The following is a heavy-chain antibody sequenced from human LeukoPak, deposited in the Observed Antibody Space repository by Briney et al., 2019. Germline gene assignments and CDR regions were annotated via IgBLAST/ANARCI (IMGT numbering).Heavy chain of an antibody. Sequence: SETLSLTCTVSGGSISSSSYYWGWIRQPPGRGLEWIGSIYYSGSTYYNPSLESRVTISVDTSKNQFSLKLSSVTAADTAVYYCARARFFYGSGSLLPGWFDPWGQGTLVTVSS. CDR3: ARARFFYGSGSLLPGWFDP. J-gene: IGHJ5*02. CDR2: IYYSGST. CDR1: GGSISSSSYY. D-gene: IGHD3-10*01. V-gene: IGHV4-39*07.